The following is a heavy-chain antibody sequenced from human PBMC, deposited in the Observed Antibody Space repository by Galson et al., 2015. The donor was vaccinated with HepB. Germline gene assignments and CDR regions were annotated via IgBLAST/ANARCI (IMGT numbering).Heavy chain of an antibody. V-gene: IGHV1-3*01. CDR1: GYTFTSYA. D-gene: IGHD4-17*01. Sequence: SVTVSCKASGYTFTSYAMHWVRQAPGQRLEWMGWINAGNGNTKYSQKFQGRVTITRDTSASTAYMELSSLRSEDTAVYYCARAPTVTLFFDYWGQGTLVTVSS. CDR3: ARAPTVTLFFDY. CDR2: INAGNGNT. J-gene: IGHJ4*02.